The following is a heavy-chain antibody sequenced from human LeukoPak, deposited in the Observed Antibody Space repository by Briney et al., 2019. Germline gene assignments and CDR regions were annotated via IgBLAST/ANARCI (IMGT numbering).Heavy chain of an antibody. D-gene: IGHD4-23*01. J-gene: IGHJ4*02. CDR3: ARDYGGNSASGLDY. Sequence: SQTLSLTCTVSGDSISSGGYYWSWIRQPPGKGLEWIGYIYHGGSTYYNPSLKSRVTISVDKSKNQFSPKLSSVTAADTAVYYRARDYGGNSASGLDYWGQGTLVTVSS. V-gene: IGHV4-30-2*01. CDR2: IYHGGST. CDR1: GDSISSGGYY.